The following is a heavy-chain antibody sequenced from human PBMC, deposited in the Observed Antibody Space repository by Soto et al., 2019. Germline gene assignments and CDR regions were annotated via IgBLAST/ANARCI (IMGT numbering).Heavy chain of an antibody. CDR3: ARTSIVVVVAATGWFDP. J-gene: IGHJ5*02. D-gene: IGHD2-15*01. V-gene: IGHV1-69*13. Sequence: GASVKVSCKASGGTFRSYAISWVRQAPGQGLEWMGGIIPIFGTANYAQKLQGRVTITADESTSTAYMELSSLRSEDTAVYYCARTSIVVVVAATGWFDPWGQGTLVTVSS. CDR2: IIPIFGTA. CDR1: GGTFRSYA.